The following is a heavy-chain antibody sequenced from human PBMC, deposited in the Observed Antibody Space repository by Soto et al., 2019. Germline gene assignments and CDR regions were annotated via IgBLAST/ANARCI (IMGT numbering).Heavy chain of an antibody. J-gene: IGHJ4*02. CDR2: INAGNGNT. CDR1: GYTFTSYA. CDR3: ARVPSSYYYDSSGYYTLDY. Sequence: ASVKVSCKASGYTFTSYAMHWVRQAPGQRLEWMGWINAGNGNTKYSQKFQGRVTITSDTSASTAYMELSSLRSEDTAVYYCARVPSSYYYDSSGYYTLDYWGQGTLVTVSS. V-gene: IGHV1-3*01. D-gene: IGHD3-22*01.